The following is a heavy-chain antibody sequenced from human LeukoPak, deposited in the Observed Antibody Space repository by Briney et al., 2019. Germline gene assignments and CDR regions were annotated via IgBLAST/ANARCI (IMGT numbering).Heavy chain of an antibody. D-gene: IGHD3-3*01. Sequence: GASVKVSCKASGYTFTRYDINWVRQATGQGLEWMGWMNPNSGNTGYAQKLQGRVNYTRNTSISTAYMKLSSMRSEDTAVYYCARGQKITIFGVVIIGGNWFDPWGQGTLVTVSS. CDR3: ARGQKITIFGVVIIGGNWFDP. CDR1: GYTFTRYD. CDR2: MNPNSGNT. V-gene: IGHV1-8*03. J-gene: IGHJ5*02.